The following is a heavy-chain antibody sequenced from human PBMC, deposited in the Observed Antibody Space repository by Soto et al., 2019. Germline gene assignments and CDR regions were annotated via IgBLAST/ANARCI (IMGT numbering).Heavy chain of an antibody. CDR1: RFTFSTYS. J-gene: IGHJ4*02. Sequence: EGSLRLSCAASRFTFSTYSMNWVRQAPGKGLEWVSSISSGSRDIYYADSVKGRFAISRDNAKNSLYLQMNSLRVEDTAVYYCTTTTVTSDFHFWGLGALVTVSS. CDR2: ISSGSRDI. CDR3: TTTTVTSDFHF. V-gene: IGHV3-21*01. D-gene: IGHD4-17*01.